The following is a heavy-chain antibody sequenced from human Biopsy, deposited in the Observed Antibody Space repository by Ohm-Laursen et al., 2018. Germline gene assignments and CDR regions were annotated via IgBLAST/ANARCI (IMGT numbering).Heavy chain of an antibody. CDR2: IYNPETT. CDR1: GGSISSSTTYY. Sequence: SQTLSLTCTVSGGSISSSTTYYWAWLRQPPGKGLEWIGSIYNPETTFYNPSLKSRVTISVDTSTNQFSLKVSSVTAADTALYFCARHPIGFWFDPWGHGTLVTVSS. V-gene: IGHV4-39*01. J-gene: IGHJ5*02. D-gene: IGHD2/OR15-2a*01. CDR3: ARHPIGFWFDP.